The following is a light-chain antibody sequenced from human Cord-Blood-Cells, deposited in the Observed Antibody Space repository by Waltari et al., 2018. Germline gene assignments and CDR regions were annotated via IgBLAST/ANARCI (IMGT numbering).Light chain of an antibody. CDR2: DVS. V-gene: IGLV2-14*01. J-gene: IGLJ2*01. CDR1: SSDVGGYNY. Sequence: QSALTQPASVSGSPGQSITISCTGTSSDVGGYNYVSWYQQHPGKAPKLMIYDVSNRPSGVSNRLSGSKSGNTASLTISGLQAEDEADYYCSSSTSSSTYVVFGGGTKLTVL. CDR3: SSSTSSSTYVV.